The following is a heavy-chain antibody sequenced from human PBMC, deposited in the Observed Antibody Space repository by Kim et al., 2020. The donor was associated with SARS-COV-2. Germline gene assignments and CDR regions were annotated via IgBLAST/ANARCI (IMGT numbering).Heavy chain of an antibody. V-gene: IGHV3-23*03. D-gene: IGHD6-19*01. Sequence: TYYGDSVKSRFSISRDDDKNTLYLHVNTLRAENTAVYYCMAVLRRASPLEYWGQGTLVTVSS. J-gene: IGHJ4*02. CDR2: T. CDR3: MAVLRRASPLEY.